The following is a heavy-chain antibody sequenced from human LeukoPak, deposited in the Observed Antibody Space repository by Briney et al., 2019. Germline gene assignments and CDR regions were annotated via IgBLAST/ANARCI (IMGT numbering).Heavy chain of an antibody. CDR3: ARRGVGATTLYWSDY. D-gene: IGHD1-26*01. CDR1: GFTFSSYG. CDR2: VSGSGGST. V-gene: IGHV3-23*01. J-gene: IGHJ4*02. Sequence: GGTLRLSYAASGFTFSSYGMSWVRQAPGKGLEWVSVVSGSGGSTYYADSVKGRFTIARDNSKNTLYVQMNSLGAEDTAVYYCARRGVGATTLYWSDYWGQGTLVTVSS.